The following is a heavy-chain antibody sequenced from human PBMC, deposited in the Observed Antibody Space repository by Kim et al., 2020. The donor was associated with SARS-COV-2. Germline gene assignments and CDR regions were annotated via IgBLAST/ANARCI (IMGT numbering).Heavy chain of an antibody. Sequence: GGSLRLSCAASEFTLSSHWMSWVRLTPEKGLEWVANINQAGSERSYVDSVKVRFIISRDNAKNSVYLQMNSLRVEDTALYFCARGTLRAPRSASDIWGQGTMVIVSS. V-gene: IGHV3-7*03. CDR2: INQAGSER. CDR1: EFTLSSHW. J-gene: IGHJ3*02. CDR3: ARGTLRAPRSASDI.